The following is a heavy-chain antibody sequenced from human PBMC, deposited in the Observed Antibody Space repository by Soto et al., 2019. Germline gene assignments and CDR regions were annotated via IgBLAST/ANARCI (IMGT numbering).Heavy chain of an antibody. V-gene: IGHV1-69*01. CDR2: IIPIFGTA. Sequence: QVQLVQSGAEVKKPGSSVKVSCKASGGTFSSYAISWVRQAPGQGLEWMGGIIPIFGTANYAQKFRGRVTITADESTSTAYMELSSLRSEDTAVYYCARGLIVVVPAATYYYYYGMDVWGQGTTVTVSS. CDR3: ARGLIVVVPAATYYYYYGMDV. CDR1: GGTFSSYA. D-gene: IGHD2-2*01. J-gene: IGHJ6*02.